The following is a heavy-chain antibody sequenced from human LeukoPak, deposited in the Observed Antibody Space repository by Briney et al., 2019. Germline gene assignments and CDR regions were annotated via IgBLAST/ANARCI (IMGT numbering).Heavy chain of an antibody. CDR1: GYTFTSYG. J-gene: IGHJ4*02. V-gene: IGHV1-18*01. D-gene: IGHD3-3*01. Sequence: ASVKVSCKASGYTFTSYGISWVREAPGQGLEWMGWISAYNGNTNYAQKLQGRVTMTRDTSTSTVYMELSSLRSEDTAVYYCARHRYYDFWSGYSPDCWGQGTLVTVSS. CDR2: ISAYNGNT. CDR3: ARHRYYDFWSGYSPDC.